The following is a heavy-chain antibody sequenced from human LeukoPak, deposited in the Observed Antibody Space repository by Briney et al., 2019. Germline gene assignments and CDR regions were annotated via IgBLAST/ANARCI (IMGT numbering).Heavy chain of an antibody. CDR1: GFTFSSYG. Sequence: GGSLRLSCAASGFTFSSYGMHWVRQAPGPGLESVAFIRYDGSNKYYADSVKGRFTISRDNSKNTLYLQMNSLRPEDTGVYYCAKGSKVMGFITKYNYIDVWGKGTTVTISS. V-gene: IGHV3-30*02. D-gene: IGHD3-22*01. J-gene: IGHJ6*03. CDR3: AKGSKVMGFITKYNYIDV. CDR2: IRYDGSNK.